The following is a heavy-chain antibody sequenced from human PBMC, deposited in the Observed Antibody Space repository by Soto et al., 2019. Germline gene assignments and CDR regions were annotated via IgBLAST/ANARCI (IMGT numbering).Heavy chain of an antibody. V-gene: IGHV3-30*18. CDR3: TKDRATXRNY. Sequence: GGSLRLSCAASGFTFRNYVMHWVRQAPGKGLEWVAVISSDGSNKYYADSVKGRFTISRDNSKNTLYLQMNSLRIEDTAVYYCTKDRATXRNYWGQGTLVTVSS. D-gene: IGHD5-12*01. CDR1: GFTFRNYV. J-gene: IGHJ4*02. CDR2: ISSDGSNK.